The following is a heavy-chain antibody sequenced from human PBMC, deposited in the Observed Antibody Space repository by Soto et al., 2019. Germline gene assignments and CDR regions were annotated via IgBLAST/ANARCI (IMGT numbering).Heavy chain of an antibody. Sequence: QLQLQESGSGLVRPSQTLSLTCAVSGGSISSGGYSWNWIRQPPGKGLEWIGSIYHSGRTLYNTSLKSRVTISVDKSKNQFSLKLTSVTAADTAVYYCARDQLEGNWFDPWGQGTLVTVSS. CDR1: GGSISSGGYS. CDR3: ARDQLEGNWFDP. J-gene: IGHJ5*02. CDR2: IYHSGRT. D-gene: IGHD1-1*01. V-gene: IGHV4-30-2*01.